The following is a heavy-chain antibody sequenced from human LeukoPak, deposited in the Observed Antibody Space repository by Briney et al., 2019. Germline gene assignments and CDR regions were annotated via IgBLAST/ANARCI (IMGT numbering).Heavy chain of an antibody. Sequence: GGSLRLSCAASGFTFSSYGMHWVRQAPGKGLEWVAFIRYDGSNKYYADSVKGRFTISRDNSKNTLYLQMNSRRAEDTAVYYCAKDRRYFGSGLDSWGQGTLVTVSS. D-gene: IGHD3-10*01. CDR1: GFTFSSYG. J-gene: IGHJ4*02. CDR2: IRYDGSNK. CDR3: AKDRRYFGSGLDS. V-gene: IGHV3-30*02.